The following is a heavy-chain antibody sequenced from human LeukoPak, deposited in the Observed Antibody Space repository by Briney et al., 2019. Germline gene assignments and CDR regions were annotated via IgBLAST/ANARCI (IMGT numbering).Heavy chain of an antibody. D-gene: IGHD3-16*02. CDR1: GFTFSDYY. J-gene: IGHJ6*02. Sequence: GGSLRLSCAASGFTFSDYYMSWIRQAPGKGPEWVSYVSSSGTTKYYADSVKGRFTLSRDDTNNFLFLQMNSLRAEDTAVYYCARDGQPSRDYNWGTYRFSYYGMDVWGQGTTVTVSS. CDR3: ARDGQPSRDYNWGTYRFSYYGMDV. V-gene: IGHV3-11*01. CDR2: VSSSGTTK.